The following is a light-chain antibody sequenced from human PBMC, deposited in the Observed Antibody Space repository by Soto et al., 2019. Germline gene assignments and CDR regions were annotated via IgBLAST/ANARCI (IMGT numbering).Light chain of an antibody. Sequence: DIQLTQSPSFLSACVGDRVTITCRASQGISSDLAWYQQKPGKAPNLLIYAASALQTGVPSRFSGSGSGTEFTLTISSLQPEDFATYYCQQLNTYPITFGQGTRREIK. J-gene: IGKJ5*01. CDR3: QQLNTYPIT. CDR1: QGISSD. V-gene: IGKV1-9*01. CDR2: AAS.